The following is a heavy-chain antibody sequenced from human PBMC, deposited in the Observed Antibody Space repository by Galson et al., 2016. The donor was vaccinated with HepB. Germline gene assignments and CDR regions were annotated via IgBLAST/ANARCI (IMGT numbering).Heavy chain of an antibody. V-gene: IGHV3-9*01. Sequence: SLRLPCAASGFVFGDYAMPWVRQSPGKGREWVSGLTWNGGLIGYADSVKGRLTISRDNARNFLFLQMNTLRSEDTALYYCSKGIGSGWSDYWGPGTLVSVSS. CDR2: LTWNGGLI. CDR1: GFVFGDYA. D-gene: IGHD6-19*01. CDR3: SKGIGSGWSDY. J-gene: IGHJ4*02.